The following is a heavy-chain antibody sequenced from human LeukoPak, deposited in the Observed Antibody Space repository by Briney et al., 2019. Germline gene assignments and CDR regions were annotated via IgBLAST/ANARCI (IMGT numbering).Heavy chain of an antibody. D-gene: IGHD3-10*01. CDR1: GFTFSTYA. CDR3: AKVASYSRSEYGSGSFDS. V-gene: IGHV3-23*01. CDR2: IATSGGST. Sequence: GGSLRLSCATSGFTFSTYAMSWVRQAPGKGLEWVSAIATSGGSTYYADSVKGRFTISRDNAKNTLFLQLNSLGAEDTAVYFCAKVASYSRSEYGSGSFDSWGQGTLVTVSS. J-gene: IGHJ4*02.